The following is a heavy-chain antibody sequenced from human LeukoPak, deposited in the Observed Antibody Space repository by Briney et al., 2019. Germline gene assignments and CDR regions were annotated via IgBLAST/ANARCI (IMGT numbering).Heavy chain of an antibody. D-gene: IGHD5-18*01. CDR1: GFTFSSYG. CDR3: AKEDTAMVCRRRLFDY. CDR2: ISYDGSNK. V-gene: IGHV3-30*18. Sequence: GGSLRLSCAASGFTFSSYGMHWVRQAPGKGLEWVAVISYDGSNKYYADSVKGRFTISRDNSKNTLYLKMNSLRAGDTAVYYCAKEDTAMVCRRRLFDYWGQGTLVTVSS. J-gene: IGHJ4*02.